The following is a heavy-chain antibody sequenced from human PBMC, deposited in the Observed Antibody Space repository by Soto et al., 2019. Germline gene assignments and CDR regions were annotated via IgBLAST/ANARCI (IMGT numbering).Heavy chain of an antibody. D-gene: IGHD2-2*01. V-gene: IGHV1-2*02. CDR2: INPQTGGT. J-gene: IGHJ6*02. Sequence: QVQLVQSGAEVKTPGASVRVSCKASGYTFTGYYIHWVREAPGQGLEWMGWINPQTGGTSYRQKFQGRVTLSRDTSINTAYLELSRLRFDDAAVYFCARERYQVISDGMDVWGQGTTVTVSS. CDR3: ARERYQVISDGMDV. CDR1: GYTFTGYY.